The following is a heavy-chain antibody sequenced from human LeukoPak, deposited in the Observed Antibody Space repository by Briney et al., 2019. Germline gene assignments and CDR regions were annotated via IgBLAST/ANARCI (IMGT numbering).Heavy chain of an antibody. Sequence: PSQTLSLTCTVSGGSISSGSYYWSWIRQPAGKGLEWIGRIYTSGSTNYNPSLKSRVTISVDTSKNQFSLKLSSATAADTAVYYCARGRRAAAGSVDYWGQGTLVTVSS. J-gene: IGHJ4*02. CDR1: GGSISSGSYY. D-gene: IGHD6-13*01. CDR2: IYTSGST. CDR3: ARGRRAAAGSVDY. V-gene: IGHV4-61*02.